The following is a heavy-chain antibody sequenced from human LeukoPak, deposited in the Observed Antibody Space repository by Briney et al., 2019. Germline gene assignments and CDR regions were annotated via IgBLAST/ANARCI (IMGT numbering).Heavy chain of an antibody. Sequence: SETLSLTCTVSDDSISSGSYYWSWIRQPPGKGLEWIGYIYYSGSTNYNPSLKSRVTISVDTSKNQFSLKLSSVTAADTAVYYCAIVPGIAAAGASDAFDIWGQGTMVTVSS. D-gene: IGHD6-13*01. CDR2: IYYSGST. CDR3: AIVPGIAAAGASDAFDI. CDR1: DDSISSGSYY. J-gene: IGHJ3*02. V-gene: IGHV4-61*01.